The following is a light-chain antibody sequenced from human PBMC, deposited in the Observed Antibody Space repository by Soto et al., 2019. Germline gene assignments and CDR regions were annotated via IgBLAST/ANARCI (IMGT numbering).Light chain of an antibody. Sequence: EIVLTQSPGTLSLSPGERATLSCRASQSVSSTYLAWYQQKLGQAPRLLIYGASSRATGIPDRFSGSGSGTDFTLNISRLEPEDFAVYYCQQYGSSPITFGQGTRLEIK. CDR2: GAS. CDR3: QQYGSSPIT. V-gene: IGKV3-20*01. CDR1: QSVSSTY. J-gene: IGKJ5*01.